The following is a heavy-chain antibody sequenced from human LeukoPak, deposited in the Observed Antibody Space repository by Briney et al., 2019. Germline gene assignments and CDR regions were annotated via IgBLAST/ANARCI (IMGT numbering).Heavy chain of an antibody. CDR3: ARAIAVAEIGVDY. CDR2: ISSRSTYI. Sequence: GGSLRLSCAASGVTFSSYSMNWVRQAPGKGLEWVSSISSRSTYIYYADSVKGRFTISRDNAKNSLYLQMNSLRAEDTAVYYCARAIAVAEIGVDYWGQGTLVTVSS. D-gene: IGHD6-19*01. J-gene: IGHJ4*02. V-gene: IGHV3-21*01. CDR1: GVTFSSYS.